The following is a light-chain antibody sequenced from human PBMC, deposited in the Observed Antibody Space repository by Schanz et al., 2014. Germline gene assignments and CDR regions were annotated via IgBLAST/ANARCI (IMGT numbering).Light chain of an antibody. CDR1: SSDVGGYDY. CDR3: SSYTSSSRV. V-gene: IGLV2-11*01. Sequence: QSALTQPRSVSGSPGQSVTISCTGTSSDVGGYDYVSWYQQHPGKAPRLMIYGGSKRPSGVPDRFSGSKSGNTASLTISGLQAEDEADYHCSSYTSSSRVFGGGTKLTVL. J-gene: IGLJ3*02. CDR2: GGS.